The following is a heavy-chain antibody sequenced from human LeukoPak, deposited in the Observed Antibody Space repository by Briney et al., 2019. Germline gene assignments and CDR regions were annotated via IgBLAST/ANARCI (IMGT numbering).Heavy chain of an antibody. Sequence: ASVKVSCKASGYTFTTYYIHWVRQAPGQGLEWMGIINPRGGSTSYVQKFQGRVTMTRDMSTSTVYMELSSLRSEDTAVYYCARSFGASQQYSSSWYYYYMDVWGKGTTVTVSS. CDR3: ARSFGASQQYSSSWYYYYMDV. J-gene: IGHJ6*03. D-gene: IGHD6-13*01. CDR2: INPRGGST. V-gene: IGHV1-46*01. CDR1: GYTFTTYY.